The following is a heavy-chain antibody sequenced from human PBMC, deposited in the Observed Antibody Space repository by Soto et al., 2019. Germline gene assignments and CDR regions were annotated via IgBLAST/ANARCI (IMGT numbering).Heavy chain of an antibody. CDR2: ISAYNGNT. CDR3: ARDLAAAGPFDY. J-gene: IGHJ4*02. D-gene: IGHD6-13*01. CDR1: GYIFTSYG. Sequence: QVQLVQSGAEVKKPGASVKVSCKSSGYIFTSYGISWVRQALGQGLEWMGWISAYNGNTNYAQKLQGRVTMTTDTSTSTAYMELWSLRSDDTAVYYCARDLAAAGPFDYWGQGTLVTVSS. V-gene: IGHV1-18*01.